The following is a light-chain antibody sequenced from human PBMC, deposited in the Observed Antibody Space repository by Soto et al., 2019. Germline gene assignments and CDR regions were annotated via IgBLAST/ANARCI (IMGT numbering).Light chain of an antibody. CDR3: QQYVNSQIT. CDR1: QSVSSSY. Sequence: EIVLTQSPGTLSLSTGERAILSCRASQSVSSSYFAWYQQKPGQAPRLLIYGASSRATGIPDRFSGSGSGTDFTLTISRLEPEDFEVYYCQQYVNSQITFGSGTKVDIK. CDR2: GAS. J-gene: IGKJ3*01. V-gene: IGKV3-20*01.